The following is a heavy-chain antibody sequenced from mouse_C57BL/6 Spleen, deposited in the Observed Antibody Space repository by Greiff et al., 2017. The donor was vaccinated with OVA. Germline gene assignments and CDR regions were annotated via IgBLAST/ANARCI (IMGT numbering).Heavy chain of an antibody. CDR2: IYPGSGNT. CDR1: GYTFTDYY. D-gene: IGHD2-3*01. CDR3: ARSDGYYWAY. V-gene: IGHV1-76*01. J-gene: IGHJ3*01. Sequence: QVQLQQSGAELVRPGASVKLSCKASGYTFTDYYINWVKQRPGQGLEWIARIYPGSGNTYYNEKFKGKATLTAEKSSSTAYMQLSSLTSEDSAVYFCARSDGYYWAYWGQGTLVTVSA.